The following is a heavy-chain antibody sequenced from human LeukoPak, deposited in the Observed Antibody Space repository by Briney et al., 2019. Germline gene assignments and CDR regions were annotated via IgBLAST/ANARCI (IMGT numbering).Heavy chain of an antibody. J-gene: IGHJ4*02. Sequence: GGSLRLSCAASGFTFSSYAMSWVRQAPGKGLEWVSAISGSGGSTYYADSVKGRFTISRDNSKNTLYLQMNSLRAEDTAVYYCAKDPPFWSGRSMYQPLLYRGYYFDYWGQGTLVTVSS. CDR2: ISGSGGST. CDR3: AKDPPFWSGRSMYQPLLYRGYYFDY. CDR1: GFTFSSYA. V-gene: IGHV3-23*01. D-gene: IGHD3-3*01.